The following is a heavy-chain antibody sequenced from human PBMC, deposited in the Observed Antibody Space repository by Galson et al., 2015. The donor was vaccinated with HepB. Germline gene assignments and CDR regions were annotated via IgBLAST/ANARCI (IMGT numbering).Heavy chain of an antibody. V-gene: IGHV3-23*01. J-gene: IGHJ6*02. Sequence: SLRLSCAASGFTFTSSSCAMSWGRHAPGKGLEWVSSMSCNGVSTYYADSVKGRFTTSRDDSKNTLYLQMNSLRAEDTAVYYCAKRHGDYGHYYNGMDVWGQGTTVIVSS. CDR1: GFTFTSSSCA. CDR3: AKRHGDYGHYYNGMDV. D-gene: IGHD4-17*01. CDR2: MSCNGVST.